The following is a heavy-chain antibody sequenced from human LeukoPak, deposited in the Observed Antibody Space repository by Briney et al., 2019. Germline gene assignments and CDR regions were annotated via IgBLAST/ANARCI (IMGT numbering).Heavy chain of an antibody. V-gene: IGHV3-48*03. CDR2: ISSSGSTI. D-gene: IGHD2-15*01. CDR3: ARRQGGYCSGGSCYRGYFQH. Sequence: PGGSLRLSCAASGFTFSSYEMNWVRQAPGKGLEWVSYISSSGSTIYYADSVKGRFTISRDNAKNSLYLQMNSLRAEDTAVYYCARRQGGYCSGGSCYRGYFQHWGQGTLVTVSS. CDR1: GFTFSSYE. J-gene: IGHJ1*01.